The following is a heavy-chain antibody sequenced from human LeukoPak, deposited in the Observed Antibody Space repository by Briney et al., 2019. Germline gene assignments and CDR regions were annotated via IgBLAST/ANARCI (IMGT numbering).Heavy chain of an antibody. CDR1: GGSISNYH. CDR2: IHTSGST. J-gene: IGHJ4*02. V-gene: IGHV4-4*07. Sequence: SETLSLTCTVSGGSISNYHWSWIRQPAGKGLEWIGQIHTSGSTNYNPPLKSRVTMSIDTPENQPSLTIRSVTAADTAVYYCARRDISSGWSFDYWGQGTLVTVSS. D-gene: IGHD6-19*01. CDR3: ARRDISSGWSFDY.